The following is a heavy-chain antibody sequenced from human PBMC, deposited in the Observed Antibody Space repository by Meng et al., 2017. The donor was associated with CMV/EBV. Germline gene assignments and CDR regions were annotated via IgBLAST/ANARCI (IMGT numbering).Heavy chain of an antibody. CDR1: GFTFSSYG. J-gene: IGHJ4*02. D-gene: IGHD3-22*01. CDR2: IWYDGSNK. CDR3: AKPLTAVVVPTPFDY. Sequence: GGSLRLSCAASGFTFSSYGTHWVRQAPGKGLEWVAVIWYDGSNKYYADSVKGRFTISRDNSKNTLYLQMNSLRAEDTAVYYCAKPLTAVVVPTPFDYWGQGTLVTVSS. V-gene: IGHV3-33*06.